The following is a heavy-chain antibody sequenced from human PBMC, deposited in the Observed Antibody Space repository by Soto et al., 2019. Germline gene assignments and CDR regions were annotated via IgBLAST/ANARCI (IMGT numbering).Heavy chain of an antibody. CDR1: GFSLNTRGVG. D-gene: IGHD3-9*01. Sequence: QITLKESGPPLLKPTQTLTLTCTFSGFSLNTRGVGVGWIRQPPGKALEWLALISWDGEKRYRPSLKSRLTITKDTSEKQVFLTMTNIKPVDTAPYYCAPRRGDLLTGHYYFDDWGQGTLVTVSS. J-gene: IGHJ4*02. CDR3: APRRGDLLTGHYYFDD. V-gene: IGHV2-5*02. CDR2: ISWDGEK.